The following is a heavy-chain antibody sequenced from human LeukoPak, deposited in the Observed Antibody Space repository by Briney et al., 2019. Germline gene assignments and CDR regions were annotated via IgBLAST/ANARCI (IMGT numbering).Heavy chain of an antibody. J-gene: IGHJ5*02. CDR1: GGSIRSSSYY. V-gene: IGHV4-39*07. CDR3: ARHAWEFPPTTWFDP. CDR2: IYYSGNT. Sequence: SETLSLTCTVSGGSIRSSSYYWGWIRQPPGKGLEWIGSIYYSGNTYYKSPLKSRVTIAVDTSKNQFSLKLNSVTAADTAVYYCARHAWEFPPTTWFDPWGQGTLVTVSS. D-gene: IGHD3-10*01.